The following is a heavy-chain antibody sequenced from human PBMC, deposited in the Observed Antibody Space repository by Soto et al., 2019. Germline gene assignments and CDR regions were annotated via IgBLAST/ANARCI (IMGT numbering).Heavy chain of an antibody. Sequence: SETLSLTSTASGGTISSGGYYWNWIRQHPGKGLEWIGYIYYSGSTYYNPSLKSRVTISVDTSKNQFSLKLSSVTAADTAVYCCAREPRYWGQGTQVTVSS. CDR2: IYYSGST. CDR1: GGTISSGGYY. CDR3: AREPRY. J-gene: IGHJ4*02. V-gene: IGHV4-31*03.